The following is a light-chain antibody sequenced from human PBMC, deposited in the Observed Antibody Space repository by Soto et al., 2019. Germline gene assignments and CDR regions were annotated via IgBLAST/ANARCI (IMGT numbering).Light chain of an antibody. J-gene: IGKJ2*01. CDR1: RSFASSY. CDR2: AAS. CDR3: QHYDSSPPYT. V-gene: IGKV3-20*01. Sequence: IVLTQSPVTLSLSPGERATLYCRASRSFASSYLGWYQQKPGQAPRLLIYAASTRATGIPDRFSGSGSATDFTLTISRLEHEDSAVYYCQHYDSSPPYTFGQGTQLEIK.